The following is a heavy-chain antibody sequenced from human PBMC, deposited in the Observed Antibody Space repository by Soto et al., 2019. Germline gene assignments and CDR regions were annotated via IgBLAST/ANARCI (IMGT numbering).Heavy chain of an antibody. D-gene: IGHD6-13*01. Sequence: QVQLQDSGPGLVKPSETLSLTYSVSGGSISSNYWSWIRQPPGKGLEWIGYIYYSGSTNYNPSLKSRVTIAADTAKNQFSLKLSTVTAADAAVYYCARDPYSSSHGSLRGGYGMDVWGQGTTVTVSS. CDR2: IYYSGST. CDR3: ARDPYSSSHGSLRGGYGMDV. J-gene: IGHJ6*02. V-gene: IGHV4-59*01. CDR1: GGSISSNY.